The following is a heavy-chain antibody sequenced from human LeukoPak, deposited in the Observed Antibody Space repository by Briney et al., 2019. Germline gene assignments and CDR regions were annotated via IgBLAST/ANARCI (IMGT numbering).Heavy chain of an antibody. CDR1: GGSISSSSYY. CDR2: IYYSGST. D-gene: IGHD3-3*01. CDR3: ARIGSDYDFWSGYSTYFDY. J-gene: IGHJ4*02. Sequence: SETLSLTCTVSGGSISSSSYYWGWIRQPPGKGLEWIGSIYYSGSTYYNPSLKSRVTISVDTSKNQFSLKLSSVTAADTAVYYCARIGSDYDFWSGYSTYFDYWGQGTLVTVSS. V-gene: IGHV4-39*07.